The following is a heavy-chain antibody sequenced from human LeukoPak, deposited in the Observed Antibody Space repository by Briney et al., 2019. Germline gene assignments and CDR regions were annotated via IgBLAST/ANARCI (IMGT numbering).Heavy chain of an antibody. CDR3: AGRPSGVDLAPLDY. Sequence: GGSLRLSCAASGFTFDDYGMSWVRQAPGKGLEWVSGINWNGGSTGYADSVKGRFTISRDNAKNSLYLQMNSLRAEDTAVYYCAGRPSGVDLAPLDYWGQGTLVTVSS. V-gene: IGHV3-20*04. CDR1: GFTFDDYG. D-gene: IGHD1-14*01. J-gene: IGHJ4*02. CDR2: INWNGGST.